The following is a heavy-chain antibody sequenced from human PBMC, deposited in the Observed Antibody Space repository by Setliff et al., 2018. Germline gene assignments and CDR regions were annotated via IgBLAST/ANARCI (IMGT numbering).Heavy chain of an antibody. CDR2: IHPGDSDI. D-gene: IGHD2-2*01. V-gene: IGHV5-51*01. CDR3: AVFQVPLAAPAHFEF. J-gene: IGHJ4*02. CDR1: GYRFTNSC. Sequence: PGESLNISRKGPGYRFTNSCIGWVRQMPGQGLEWMGIIHPGDSDIRYGQSFHRQVTISADKSINTAYLQSVGLKASDTAMYYCAVFQVPLAAPAHFEFWGQGTPVTVSS.